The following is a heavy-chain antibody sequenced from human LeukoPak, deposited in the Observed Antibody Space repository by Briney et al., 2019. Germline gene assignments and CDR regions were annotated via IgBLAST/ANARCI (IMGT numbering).Heavy chain of an antibody. CDR2: IYYSGST. CDR3: ARDRLGGYSYVY. D-gene: IGHD5-12*01. CDR1: GGSISSYY. V-gene: IGHV4-59*01. J-gene: IGHJ4*02. Sequence: SETLSLTCTVSGGSISSYYWSWIRQPPGKGLEWIGYIYYSGSTNYNPSLKSRVTISVDTSKNQFSLKLSSVTAADTAVYYCARDRLGGYSYVYWGQGSLVTVSS.